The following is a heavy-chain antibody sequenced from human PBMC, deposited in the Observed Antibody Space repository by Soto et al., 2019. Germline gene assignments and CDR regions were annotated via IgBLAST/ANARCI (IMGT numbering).Heavy chain of an antibody. Sequence: ASVKVSCKASGYDVTRYYIHWVRQGPGQGLEWMGIINPTGGGRTKYAQKFQGRVTVTSDRSTSTVYTELTSLRSDDTAVYYCAEVGENEGDPHLDYYYYGMDAWGQGTTVTVSS. CDR2: INPTGGGRT. J-gene: IGHJ6*02. D-gene: IGHD1-1*01. CDR3: AEVGENEGDPHLDYYYYGMDA. V-gene: IGHV1-46*01. CDR1: GYDVTRYY.